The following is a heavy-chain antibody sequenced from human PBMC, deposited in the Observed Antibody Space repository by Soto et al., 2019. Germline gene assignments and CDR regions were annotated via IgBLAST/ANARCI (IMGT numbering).Heavy chain of an antibody. CDR1: GFTFGDYA. Sequence: PGGSLRLSCTASGFTFGDYAMSWFRQAPGKGLEWVGFITSKAYGATTEYAASVKGRFTISRDDSKSIAYLQMNSLKTEDTAVYYCSRDTRGCSGVSCYSFDYWGLGT. J-gene: IGHJ4*02. CDR3: SRDTRGCSGVSCYSFDY. D-gene: IGHD2-15*01. V-gene: IGHV3-49*03. CDR2: ITSKAYGATT.